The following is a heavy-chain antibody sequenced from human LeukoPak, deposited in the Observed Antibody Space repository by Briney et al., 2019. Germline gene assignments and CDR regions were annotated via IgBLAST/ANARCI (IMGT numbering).Heavy chain of an antibody. CDR3: ANGNRCTSPNCLGYYYFYMDV. CDR2: SNSDGSST. D-gene: IGHD2-8*01. J-gene: IGHJ6*03. V-gene: IGHV3-74*01. Sequence: GGSLRLSCEASKFTFSNSWMHWVRQAPGQGLVWVSRSNSDGSSTTYADFVKGRFTISRDNSKNTLYLQMNSLRAEDTAVYYCANGNRCTSPNCLGYYYFYMDVWGKGTTVTVSS. CDR1: KFTFSNSW.